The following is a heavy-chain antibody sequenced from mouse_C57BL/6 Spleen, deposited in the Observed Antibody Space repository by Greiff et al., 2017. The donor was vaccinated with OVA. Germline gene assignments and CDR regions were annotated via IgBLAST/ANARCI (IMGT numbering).Heavy chain of an antibody. Sequence: QVQLQQPGAELVKPGASVKLSCKASGYTFTSYWMQWVKQRPGQGLEWIGEIDPSDSYTNYNQKFKGKATLTVDTSSSTAYMQLSSLTSEDSAVYYCARNDYAWCAYWGQGTLVTVSA. CDR2: IDPSDSYT. D-gene: IGHD2-4*01. V-gene: IGHV1-50*01. CDR3: ARNDYAWCAY. J-gene: IGHJ3*01. CDR1: GYTFTSYW.